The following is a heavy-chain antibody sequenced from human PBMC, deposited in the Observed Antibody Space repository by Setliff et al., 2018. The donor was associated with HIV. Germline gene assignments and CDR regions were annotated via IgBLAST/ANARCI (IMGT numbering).Heavy chain of an antibody. CDR3: ASPRLDWSFSHFDY. CDR2: IIPHFDAP. Sequence: SVKVSCKASGGTFTSSAISWVRQARGQGLEWMGAIIPHFDAPQYAQKFQGRVTITADQSTSTAYMELRGLTSEDTAVYYCASPRLDWSFSHFDYWGQGTPVTVSS. CDR1: GGTFTSSA. J-gene: IGHJ4*02. V-gene: IGHV1-69*13. D-gene: IGHD3-9*01.